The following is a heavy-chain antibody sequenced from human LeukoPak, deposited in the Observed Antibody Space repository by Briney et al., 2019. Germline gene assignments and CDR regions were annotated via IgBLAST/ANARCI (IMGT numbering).Heavy chain of an antibody. CDR2: VRYDGTDE. CDR3: ARDSRGTISRGGGY. Sequence: GGSLRLSCATSGFTFSSYGMQWVRQAPGKGLEWVASVRYDGTDEYYAASVKGRFGISRDNSKNSLYLQMNSLRAEDTAVYYCARDSRGTISRGGGYWGQGTLVTVSS. J-gene: IGHJ4*02. D-gene: IGHD3-9*01. V-gene: IGHV3-30*02. CDR1: GFTFSSYG.